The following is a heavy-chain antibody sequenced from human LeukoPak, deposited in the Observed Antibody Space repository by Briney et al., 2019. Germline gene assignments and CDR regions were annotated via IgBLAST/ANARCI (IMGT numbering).Heavy chain of an antibody. CDR1: GYSISSAFY. CDR2: THYSGST. Sequence: TPSETLSLTCAVSGYSISSAFYWGWIRQSPGEGLEWIGTTHYSGSTSYNPSLKSRVTISVDTSKNQFSLKLRSVTAADTAVYYCARGFRGDNFDYWGQGTLVTVSS. J-gene: IGHJ4*02. CDR3: ARGFRGDNFDY. V-gene: IGHV4-38-2*01. D-gene: IGHD7-27*01.